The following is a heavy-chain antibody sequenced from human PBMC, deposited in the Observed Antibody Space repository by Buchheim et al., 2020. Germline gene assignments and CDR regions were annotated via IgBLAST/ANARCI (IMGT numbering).Heavy chain of an antibody. J-gene: IGHJ4*02. CDR3: AKVGMYSSSWYDY. D-gene: IGHD6-13*01. V-gene: IGHV3-30*18. Sequence: QVQLVESGGGVVQPGRSLRLSCAASGFTFRSYGMHWVRQAPGKGLEWVAVISYDGSNKYYADSVKGRFTISRHNSKTTLYLQMNSLRAEDTAVYYCAKVGMYSSSWYDYWGQGTL. CDR1: GFTFRSYG. CDR2: ISYDGSNK.